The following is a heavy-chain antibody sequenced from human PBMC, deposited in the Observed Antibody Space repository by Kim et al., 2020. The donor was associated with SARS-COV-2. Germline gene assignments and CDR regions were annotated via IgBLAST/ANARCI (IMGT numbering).Heavy chain of an antibody. CDR2: IWYDGSNK. J-gene: IGHJ6*02. D-gene: IGHD6-13*01. CDR1: GFTFSSYG. Sequence: GGSLRLSCAASGFTFSSYGMHWVRQAPGKGLEWVAVIWYDGSNKYYADSVKGRFTISRDNSKNTLYLQMNSLRAEDTAVYYCARENFHLQLVGEYYYYYGMDVWGQGTTVTVSS. V-gene: IGHV3-33*08. CDR3: ARENFHLQLVGEYYYYYGMDV.